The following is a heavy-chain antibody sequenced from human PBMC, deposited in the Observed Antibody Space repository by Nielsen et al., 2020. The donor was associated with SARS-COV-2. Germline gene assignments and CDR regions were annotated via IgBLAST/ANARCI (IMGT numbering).Heavy chain of an antibody. CDR1: GFTFSGSA. J-gene: IGHJ6*02. D-gene: IGHD2-2*01. CDR2: IRSKANSYAT. Sequence: GGSLRLSCAASGFTFSGSAMHWVRQASGKGLEWVGRIRSKANSYATAYAASVKGRFTISRDDSKNTAYLQMNSLKTEDTAVYYCTRHLLSPVVPAAIDGMDVWGQGTTVTVSS. CDR3: TRHLLSPVVPAAIDGMDV. V-gene: IGHV3-73*01.